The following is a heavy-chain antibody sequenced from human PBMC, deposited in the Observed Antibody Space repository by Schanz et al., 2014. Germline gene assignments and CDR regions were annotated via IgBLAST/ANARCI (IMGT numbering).Heavy chain of an antibody. V-gene: IGHV1-2*06. D-gene: IGHD2-8*02. CDR1: GYTFTGYY. J-gene: IGHJ4*02. CDR3: ARGLVRYFAY. Sequence: QVQLVQSGGAVKKPGASVKVSCQASGYTFTGYYMHWVRQAPGQGLEWMGQINPNSGATIYAQNFQGRVTMTRDTSISTAYMELSRLRSDDTAVYYCARGLVRYFAYWGQGTLVTVSS. CDR2: INPNSGAT.